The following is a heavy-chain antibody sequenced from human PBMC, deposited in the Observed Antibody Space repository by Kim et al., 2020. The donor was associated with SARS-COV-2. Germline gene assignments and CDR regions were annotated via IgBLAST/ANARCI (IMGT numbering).Heavy chain of an antibody. J-gene: IGHJ4*02. Sequence: SGRGRFTISRDNSKNTLNLQMNSLRAEDTAVYYCAKGPVGSSWYSLSFADYWGQGTLVTVSS. D-gene: IGHD6-13*01. V-gene: IGHV3-23*01. CDR3: AKGPVGSSWYSLSFADY.